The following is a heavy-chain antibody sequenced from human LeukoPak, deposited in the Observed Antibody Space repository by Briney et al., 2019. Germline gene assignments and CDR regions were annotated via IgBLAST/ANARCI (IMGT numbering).Heavy chain of an antibody. D-gene: IGHD4-17*01. V-gene: IGHV3-66*01. CDR1: GLTVTSNH. CDR3: ARESPTTVTYFDY. CDR2: TYSGGTT. Sequence: GGSLRLSCAASGLTVTSNHMTWVRQAPGKGLEWVSVTYSGGTTYYADSVKGRFTSSRDNSKNTHYLQMNSLRVEDTAVYYCARESPTTVTYFDYWGQRTLVTVSS. J-gene: IGHJ4*02.